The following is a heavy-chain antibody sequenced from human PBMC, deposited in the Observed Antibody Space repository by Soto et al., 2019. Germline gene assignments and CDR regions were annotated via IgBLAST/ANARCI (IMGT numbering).Heavy chain of an antibody. CDR1: GYSFTSYW. D-gene: IGHD1-26*01. V-gene: IGHV5-51*01. Sequence: PGESLKISCKGSGYSFTSYWIGWVRQMPGKGLEWMGIIYPGDSDTRYSPSFQGQVTISADKSISTAYLQWSSLKASDTAMYYCARCPSIVGATTPFDYWGQGTLFTVSS. CDR3: ARCPSIVGATTPFDY. CDR2: IYPGDSDT. J-gene: IGHJ4*02.